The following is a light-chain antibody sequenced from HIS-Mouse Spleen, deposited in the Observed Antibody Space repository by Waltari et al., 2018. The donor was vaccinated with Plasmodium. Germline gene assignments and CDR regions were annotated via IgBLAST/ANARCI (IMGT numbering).Light chain of an antibody. V-gene: IGLV3-1*01. CDR2: QDS. Sequence: SYALTQPPSVSVSPGQTASITCSADNLRAQSARWYQQKPGQSPVLVIYQDSKRPSGIPERFSGSNSGNTATLTISGTQAMDEADYYCQAWDSSTVVFGGGTKLTVL. CDR3: QAWDSSTVV. CDR1: NLRAQS. J-gene: IGLJ2*01.